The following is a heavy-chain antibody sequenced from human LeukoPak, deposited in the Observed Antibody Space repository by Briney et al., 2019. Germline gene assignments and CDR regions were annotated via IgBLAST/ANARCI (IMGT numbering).Heavy chain of an antibody. CDR1: GYTFNIYY. CDR3: ARTPDNSFDC. Sequence: APVKVSCKASGYTFNIYYIHWVRQAPGQGLEWMGIINPSGGSTGYAQKFQGRVTMTRDTSTSTVYMELSSLRSDDTAVYYCARTPDNSFDCWGQGTLVTVSS. D-gene: IGHD2-15*01. CDR2: INPSGGST. J-gene: IGHJ4*02. V-gene: IGHV1-46*02.